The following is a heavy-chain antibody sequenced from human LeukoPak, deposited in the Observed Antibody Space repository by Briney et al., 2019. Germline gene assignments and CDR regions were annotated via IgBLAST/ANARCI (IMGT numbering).Heavy chain of an antibody. Sequence: GESRQISCKGSGYSFSSNWIAWVRQMPGKGLEWMGIIYPGDSDTRYSPSFQGQVTFSADKSINTAYLQWSNLKASDTAMYYCARHKQPLGANDYWGQGTLVTVSS. V-gene: IGHV5-51*01. J-gene: IGHJ4*02. CDR3: ARHKQPLGANDY. CDR2: IYPGDSDT. CDR1: GYSFSSNW. D-gene: IGHD4/OR15-4a*01.